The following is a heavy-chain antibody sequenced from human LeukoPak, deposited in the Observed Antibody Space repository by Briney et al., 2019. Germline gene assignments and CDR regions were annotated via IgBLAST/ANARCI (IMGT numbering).Heavy chain of an antibody. CDR2: INPSGGST. CDR1: GYTLTSYY. J-gene: IGHJ4*01. Sequence: ARVKLSRKASGYTLTSYYIHWVRQAPGQGLEWMGIINPSGGSTRYAQKFQGRVNMTRDTSTNTVYMELSSLRSEDTAVYYCARDPGYGSGGSCYSYFDYWGQGTLVTVSS. CDR3: ARDPGYGSGGSCYSYFDY. D-gene: IGHD2-15*01. V-gene: IGHV1-46*01.